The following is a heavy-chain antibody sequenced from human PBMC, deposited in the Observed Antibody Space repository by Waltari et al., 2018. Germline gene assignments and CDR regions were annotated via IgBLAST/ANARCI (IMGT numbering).Heavy chain of an antibody. V-gene: IGHV3-7*01. D-gene: IGHD2-15*01. CDR3: ARTVVVVAATGNYDDY. Sequence: EVQLVESGGGLVQPGGSLRLSCAASGFTFSSYWMSWVRQAPGKGLEWVANIKQDGSEKYYVDSVKGRFTISRDNAKNSLYLQMNSLRAEDTAVYYCARTVVVVAATGNYDDYWGQGTLVTVSS. J-gene: IGHJ4*02. CDR2: IKQDGSEK. CDR1: GFTFSSYW.